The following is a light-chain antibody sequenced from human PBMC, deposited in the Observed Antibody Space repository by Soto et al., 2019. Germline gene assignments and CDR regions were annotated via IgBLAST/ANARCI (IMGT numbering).Light chain of an antibody. CDR1: QSVSSY. J-gene: IGKJ2*01. CDR3: QQRSNLPYT. Sequence: EIVLTQSPATLSLSPGDRATLSCRASQSVSSYLDWYQQKPGQAPRLLIYDASNMATGIPARFSGSGSGTDFTLTISSLEPEDFAVYYCQQRSNLPYTFGQGTNLEIK. CDR2: DAS. V-gene: IGKV3-11*01.